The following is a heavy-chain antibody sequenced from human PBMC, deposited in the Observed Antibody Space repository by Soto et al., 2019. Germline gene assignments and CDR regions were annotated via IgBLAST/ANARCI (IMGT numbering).Heavy chain of an antibody. Sequence: QVQLQQWGAGLLKPSETLSLTCAVYGESFSGHSWGWIRQPPGKGLEWLGESNHRGSVKYNASLKSRVTITVDRSKNQFSLKLSSVTVADTAVYYCARVDDYWGHGTLVTVSS. V-gene: IGHV4-34*01. CDR3: ARVDDY. D-gene: IGHD3-9*01. J-gene: IGHJ4*01. CDR1: GESFSGHS. CDR2: SNHRGSV.